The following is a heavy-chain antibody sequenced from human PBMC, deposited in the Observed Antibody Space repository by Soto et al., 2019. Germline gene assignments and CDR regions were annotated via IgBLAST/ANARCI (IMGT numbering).Heavy chain of an antibody. CDR1: GYTFTSYD. Sequence: QVQLVQSGAEVKKPGASVKVSCKASGYTFTSYDMHWVRQAPGQGLEWMGIINPSGGSTSYAQKFQGRVTMTRDTSTSTVYMELSSLRSEDTAVYYCARARGITIFGVVRDDAFDIWGQGTMVTVSS. J-gene: IGHJ3*02. V-gene: IGHV1-46*01. CDR3: ARARGITIFGVVRDDAFDI. D-gene: IGHD3-3*01. CDR2: INPSGGST.